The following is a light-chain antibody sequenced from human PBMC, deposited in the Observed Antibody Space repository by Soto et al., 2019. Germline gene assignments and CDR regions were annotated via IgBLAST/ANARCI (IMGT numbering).Light chain of an antibody. CDR3: QQYVNYPRT. Sequence: DIQMTQSPSTLSASVGDRVTITCRASQSISSWLAWYQQKPGKAPKLLISNASNLESGVPSRFSGSGSGTEFTLTISSLQPDDFATYYCQQYVNYPRTFGQGTTVEIK. V-gene: IGKV1-5*03. J-gene: IGKJ1*01. CDR1: QSISSW. CDR2: NAS.